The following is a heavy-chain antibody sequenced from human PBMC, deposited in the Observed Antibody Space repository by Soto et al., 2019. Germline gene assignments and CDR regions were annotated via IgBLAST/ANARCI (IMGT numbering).Heavy chain of an antibody. D-gene: IGHD3-22*01. CDR3: ARARRPHYYDSSGYPFDY. J-gene: IGHJ4*02. Sequence: SVKVSCKASGGTFSSYAISWVRQAPGQGLEWMGGIIPIFGTANYAQKFQGRVTITADESTSTAYMELSSLRSEDTAVYYCARARRPHYYDSSGYPFDYWGQGTLVTVSS. V-gene: IGHV1-69*13. CDR2: IIPIFGTA. CDR1: GGTFSSYA.